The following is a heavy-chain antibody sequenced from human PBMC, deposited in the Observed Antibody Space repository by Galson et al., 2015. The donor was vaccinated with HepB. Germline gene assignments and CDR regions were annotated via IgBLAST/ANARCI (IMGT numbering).Heavy chain of an antibody. J-gene: IGHJ5*02. Sequence: LRLSCAASGLSFDSYAMTWVRQAPGKGLEWVSAITGTGSRTYYADSVKGRFTISRDNSKHTLSLQMNSLKVEDTAVYYCARLEGVSMIVFPENRFDPWGQGTLVTVSS. CDR2: ITGTGSRT. D-gene: IGHD3-22*01. CDR1: GLSFDSYA. CDR3: ARLEGVSMIVFPENRFDP. V-gene: IGHV3-23*01.